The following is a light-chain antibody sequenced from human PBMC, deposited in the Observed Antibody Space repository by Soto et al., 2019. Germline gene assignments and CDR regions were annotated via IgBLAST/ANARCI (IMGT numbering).Light chain of an antibody. CDR1: QTVRNNY. Sequence: EFVLTQSPGTLSLSPGERATLSCRASQTVRNNYLAWYQQKPGQAPRLLIYDASSRATGIPDRFSGGGSGTDFTLTISRLEPEDFAVYYCQQYGSSLGTFGQGTKVDIK. J-gene: IGKJ1*01. V-gene: IGKV3-20*01. CDR2: DAS. CDR3: QQYGSSLGT.